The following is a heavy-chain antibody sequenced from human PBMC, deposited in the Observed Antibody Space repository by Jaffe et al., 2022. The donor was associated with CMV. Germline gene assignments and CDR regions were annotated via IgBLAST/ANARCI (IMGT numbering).Heavy chain of an antibody. CDR3: ATVAEVKRLAAGKGPMDV. CDR2: FDPEDGET. CDR1: GYTLTELS. Sequence: QVQLVQSGAEVKKPGASVKVSCKVSGYTLTELSMHWVRQAPGKGLEWMGGFDPEDGETIYAQKFQGRVTMTEDTSTDTAYMELSSLRSEDTAVYYCATVAEVKRLAAGKGPMDVWGKGTTVTVSS. V-gene: IGHV1-24*01. J-gene: IGHJ6*03. D-gene: IGHD6-13*01.